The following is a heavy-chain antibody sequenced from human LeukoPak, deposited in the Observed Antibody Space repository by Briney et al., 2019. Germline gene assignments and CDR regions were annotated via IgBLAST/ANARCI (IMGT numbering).Heavy chain of an antibody. CDR1: GYIFTNYW. J-gene: IGHJ3*02. CDR2: IFPGDSDT. D-gene: IGHD3-10*01. CDR3: ARPRGSGSWDAFDI. V-gene: IGHV5-51*01. Sequence: GESLKISCKGSGYIFTNYWIGWVRQMPGKGLEWMGIIFPGDSDTRYSPPFQGQVTISADKSISTAYLQWSSLEASDTAMYYCARPRGSGSWDAFDIWGQGTMVTVSS.